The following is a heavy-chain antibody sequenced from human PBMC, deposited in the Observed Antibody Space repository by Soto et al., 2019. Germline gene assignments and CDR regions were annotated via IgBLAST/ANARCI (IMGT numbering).Heavy chain of an antibody. J-gene: IGHJ5*02. CDR2: INSDGSST. Sequence: GGSLRLSCAASGFTFSSYWIHWVRQAPGKGLVWVSRINSDGSSTSYADSVKGRFTISRDNAKNTLYLQMNSLRAEDTAVYYCARDFRAAAAGANWFDPWGQGTLVTAPQ. V-gene: IGHV3-74*01. CDR1: GFTFSSYW. CDR3: ARDFRAAAAGANWFDP. D-gene: IGHD6-13*01.